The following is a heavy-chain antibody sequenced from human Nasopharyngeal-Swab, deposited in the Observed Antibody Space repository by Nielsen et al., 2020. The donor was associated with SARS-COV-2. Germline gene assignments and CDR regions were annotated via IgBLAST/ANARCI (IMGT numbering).Heavy chain of an antibody. V-gene: IGHV3-53*01. D-gene: IGHD2-21*02. CDR1: GFTVSSNY. Sequence: SCAASGFTVSSNYMSWVRQAPGKGLAWVSVIYSGGSTYYADSVKGRFTISRDNSKNTLYLQMNSLRAEDTAVYYCARTAAFCGGDCYSEYFQQWGQGTLVTVSS. J-gene: IGHJ1*01. CDR3: ARTAAFCGGDCYSEYFQQ. CDR2: IYSGGST.